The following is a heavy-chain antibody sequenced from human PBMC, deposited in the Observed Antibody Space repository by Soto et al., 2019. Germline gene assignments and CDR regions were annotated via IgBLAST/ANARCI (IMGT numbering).Heavy chain of an antibody. V-gene: IGHV3-23*01. D-gene: IGHD3-10*01. CDR1: GFTFSSYA. CDR2: ISGSGGST. J-gene: IGHJ4*02. CDR3: AKDQPQTIWFGELSYYFDY. Sequence: GGSLRLSCAASGFTFSSYAMSWVRQAPGKGLEWVSAISGSGGSTYYADSVKGRFTISRDNSKNTLYLQMNSLRAEDTAVYYCAKDQPQTIWFGELSYYFDYWGQGTLVTVSS.